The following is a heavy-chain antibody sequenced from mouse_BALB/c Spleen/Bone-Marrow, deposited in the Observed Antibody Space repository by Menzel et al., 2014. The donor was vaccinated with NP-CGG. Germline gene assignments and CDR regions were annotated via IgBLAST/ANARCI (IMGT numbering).Heavy chain of an antibody. Sequence: EVKLMESGAELVKPGASVKLSCTASGFNIKDTYMHWVKQRPEQGLEWIGRIDPANGNTKYDPKFQDKATITADTSSNTAYLQLSSLTSEDTAVYYCAFYYYGSSLFAYWGQGTLVTVSA. CDR1: GFNIKDTY. J-gene: IGHJ3*01. CDR2: IDPANGNT. V-gene: IGHV14-3*02. D-gene: IGHD1-1*01. CDR3: AFYYYGSSLFAY.